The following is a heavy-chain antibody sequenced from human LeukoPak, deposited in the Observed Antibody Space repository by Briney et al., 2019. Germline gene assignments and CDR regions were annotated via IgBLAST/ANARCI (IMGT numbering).Heavy chain of an antibody. V-gene: IGHV3-30*04. CDR2: ISYDGNKV. J-gene: IGHJ4*02. Sequence: PGGSLRLSCAASGFTFNYYTMHWVRQAPGKGLEWVTAISYDGNKVYYGDSVSGRFTISRDNSKNTVSLLMNSLGVEDTATYSCARVPMSRGPQNSYFDSWGQGTLVVVSS. CDR1: GFTFNYYT. CDR3: ARVPMSRGPQNSYFDS. D-gene: IGHD1-1*01.